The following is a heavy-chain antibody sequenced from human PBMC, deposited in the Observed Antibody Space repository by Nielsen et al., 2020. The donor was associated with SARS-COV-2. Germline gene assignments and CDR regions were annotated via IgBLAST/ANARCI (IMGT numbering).Heavy chain of an antibody. CDR1: GFTFSDYY. D-gene: IGHD3-10*01. CDR2: ISSSSSYT. Sequence: GGSLRLSCAASGFTFSDYYMSWIRQAPGKGLEWVSYISSSSSYTNYADSVKGRFTISRDNAKNSLYLQMNSLRAEDTAVYYCARDGSGSYSFDPWGQGTLVTVSS. J-gene: IGHJ5*02. CDR3: ARDGSGSYSFDP. V-gene: IGHV3-11*05.